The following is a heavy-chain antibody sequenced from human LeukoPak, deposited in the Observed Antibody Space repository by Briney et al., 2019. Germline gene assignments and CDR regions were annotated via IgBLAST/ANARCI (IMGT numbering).Heavy chain of an antibody. CDR2: INSDGSST. CDR1: GFTFSNYW. D-gene: IGHD1-26*01. J-gene: IGHJ6*03. Sequence: SGGSLRLSCAASGFTFSNYWMHWVRQAPGKGLVWVSRINSDGSSTSYADSVKGRFTISRDNAKNTLYLQMNSLRAEDMAVYYCARVSSGSYFGYYYYYMDVWGKGTTVTVSS. CDR3: ARVSSGSYFGYYYYYMDV. V-gene: IGHV3-74*01.